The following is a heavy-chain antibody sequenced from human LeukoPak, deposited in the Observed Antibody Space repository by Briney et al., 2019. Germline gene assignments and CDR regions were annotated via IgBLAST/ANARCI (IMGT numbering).Heavy chain of an antibody. Sequence: GGSLRLSYAASGFTVSTNYMSWVRQAPGKGLEWVSAIYSGGSTYYADSVKGRFTISRDNSKNTLYLQMNSLRVEDTAVYYCARELGYCSSSSCYYFDYWGQGTLVTVSS. CDR1: GFTVSTNY. CDR2: IYSGGST. V-gene: IGHV3-53*01. CDR3: ARELGYCSSSSCYYFDY. D-gene: IGHD2-2*01. J-gene: IGHJ4*02.